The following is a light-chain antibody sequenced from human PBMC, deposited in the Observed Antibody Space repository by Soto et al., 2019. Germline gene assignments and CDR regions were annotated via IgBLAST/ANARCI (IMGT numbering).Light chain of an antibody. J-gene: IGKJ4*01. V-gene: IGKV3-20*01. CDR3: QHYINLSLT. CDR1: QNVGTN. Sequence: EIVLTQSPGTLSLSPGERATLSCRASQNVGTNLAWYQQKPGQAPRLLIYVASSRAIGIPDRFSGSGSGTDFTVSSSRLEPEAFAVYYCQHYINLSLTFGGGTKVEIK. CDR2: VAS.